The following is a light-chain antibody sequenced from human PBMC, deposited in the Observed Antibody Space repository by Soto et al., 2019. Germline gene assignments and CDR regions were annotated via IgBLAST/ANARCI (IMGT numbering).Light chain of an antibody. Sequence: EIVMTQSPGTLSVSPGERSTLSCRASQRISTDLAWYQQKPGQAPRLLIYGASTRATGISPRFSGSGSGTEFTLTISSLQPDDFATYYCQQYNSYPWTFGQGTKVDI. CDR1: QRISTD. J-gene: IGKJ1*01. V-gene: IGKV3-15*01. CDR3: QQYNSYPWT. CDR2: GAS.